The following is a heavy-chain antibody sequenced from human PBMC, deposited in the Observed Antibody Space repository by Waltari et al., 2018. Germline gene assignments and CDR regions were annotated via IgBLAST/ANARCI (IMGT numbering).Heavy chain of an antibody. CDR2: MSSRSSTI. J-gene: IGHJ4*02. D-gene: IGHD6-19*01. CDR1: GFTFSSYS. V-gene: IGHV3-48*01. Sequence: EVQLVESGGGLVQPGGSLRLSCAASGFTFSSYSMNWVRQAPGKGLDGVSYMSSRSSTIYYADSVKGRFTISRDNAKNSLYLQMNSLRAEDTAVYYCARAAYSSGWADYWGQGTLVTVSS. CDR3: ARAAYSSGWADY.